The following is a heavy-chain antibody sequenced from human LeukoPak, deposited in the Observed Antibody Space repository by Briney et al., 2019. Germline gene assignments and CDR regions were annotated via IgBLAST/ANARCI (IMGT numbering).Heavy chain of an antibody. CDR2: ISAYNCNT. V-gene: IGHV1-18*01. Sequence: ASVQVSCMASGYSFSRHGISWVRQAPGQGLAWVGWISAYNCNTNYEHNLQGRITMTTVTFTSTAYMELRSLRSEDTAVYYSAKVEAPPVVRCTGGSGDYYYGMDVWGQGTTVTVSS. CDR3: AKVEAPPVVRCTGGSGDYYYGMDV. D-gene: IGHD2-8*02. J-gene: IGHJ6*02. CDR1: GYSFSRHG.